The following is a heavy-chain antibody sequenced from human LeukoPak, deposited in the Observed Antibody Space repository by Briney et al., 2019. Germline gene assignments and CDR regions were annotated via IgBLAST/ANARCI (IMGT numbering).Heavy chain of an antibody. CDR2: ISSSGDYI. Sequence: GGSLRLSCAASGFTFSSYVMNWVRQAPGKGLEWVSSISSSGDYIYSADSVKGRFTISRDNAKNSLYLQMTNLSAEDTAVYFCVRDLVRGVHPVFYFDLWGRGTLVTVSS. V-gene: IGHV3-21*01. CDR1: GFTFSSYV. D-gene: IGHD3-10*01. CDR3: VRDLVRGVHPVFYFDL. J-gene: IGHJ2*01.